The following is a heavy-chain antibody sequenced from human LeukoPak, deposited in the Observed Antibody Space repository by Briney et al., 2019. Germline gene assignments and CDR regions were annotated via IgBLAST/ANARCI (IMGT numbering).Heavy chain of an antibody. CDR1: GFTFSSYW. CDR2: IKQDGSEK. D-gene: IGHD6-19*01. V-gene: IGHV3-7*01. J-gene: IGHJ4*02. CDR3: ARDLIAVAGTGRAFDY. Sequence: GGSLRLSFAASGFTFSSYWMSWVRQAPGKGLEWVANIKQDGSEKYYVDSVKGRLTISRDNAKNSQYLQMNSLRAEDTAVYYCARDLIAVAGTGRAFDYWGQGTLVTVSS.